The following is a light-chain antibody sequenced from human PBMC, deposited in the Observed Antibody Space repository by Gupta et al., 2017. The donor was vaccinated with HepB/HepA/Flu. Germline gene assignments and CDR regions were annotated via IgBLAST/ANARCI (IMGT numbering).Light chain of an antibody. Sequence: QSALTQPASVSGSPGQSITISCTGTSSDVGGYNYVSWYHQHPGKVPKVMIYDVSNRPSGISNRFSGSKSGNTASLTISGLQAEDEADYYCSSFTSSNTVIFGGGTKLTVL. CDR3: SSFTSSNTVI. CDR1: SSDVGGYNY. CDR2: DVS. V-gene: IGLV2-14*01. J-gene: IGLJ2*01.